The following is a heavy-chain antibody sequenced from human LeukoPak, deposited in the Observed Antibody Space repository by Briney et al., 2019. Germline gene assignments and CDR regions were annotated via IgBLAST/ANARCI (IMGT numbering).Heavy chain of an antibody. D-gene: IGHD1-1*01. Sequence: SETLSLTCTVSGGSISSSSYYWGWIRQPPGKGLEWIGSIYYSGSTYYNPSLKSRVTISVDTSKNQFSPKLSSVTAADTAVYYCARGFGSPTTDNAFDIWGQGTMVTVSS. V-gene: IGHV4-39*07. CDR3: ARGFGSPTTDNAFDI. CDR1: GGSISSSSYY. CDR2: IYYSGST. J-gene: IGHJ3*02.